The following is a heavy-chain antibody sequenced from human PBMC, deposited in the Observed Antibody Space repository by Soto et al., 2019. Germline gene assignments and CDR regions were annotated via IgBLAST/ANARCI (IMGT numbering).Heavy chain of an antibody. CDR2: INSRGSPI. D-gene: IGHD2-15*01. J-gene: IGHJ3*02. Sequence: EVQLVESGGGLVQPGGSLRLSCRASGFIFSNYEMDWVLRAPGKGLEWVAYINSRGSPILYGDSVKGRFTISRDDARDSLYLQMTSLRVEDTAVYYCAREVCRGGMCHDAFEMLGQGTEVTVSS. V-gene: IGHV3-48*03. CDR3: AREVCRGGMCHDAFEM. CDR1: GFIFSNYE.